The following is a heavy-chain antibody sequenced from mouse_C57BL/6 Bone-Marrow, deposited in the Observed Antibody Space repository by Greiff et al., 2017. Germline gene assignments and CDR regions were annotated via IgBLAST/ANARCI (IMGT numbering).Heavy chain of an antibody. V-gene: IGHV5-6*01. J-gene: IGHJ4*01. CDR3: AMAYDYYAMDY. D-gene: IGHD6-5*01. CDR2: ISSGGSYT. CDR1: GFTFSSYG. Sequence: EVKVVESGGDLVKPGGSLKLSCAASGFTFSSYGMSWVRQTPDKRLEWVATISSGGSYTYYPDSVKGRFTISRDDAKNTLYLQMSSLKSEDTAMYYCAMAYDYYAMDYWGQGTSVTVSS.